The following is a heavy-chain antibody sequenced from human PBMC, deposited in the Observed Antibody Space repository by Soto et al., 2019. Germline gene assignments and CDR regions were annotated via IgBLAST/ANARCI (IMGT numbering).Heavy chain of an antibody. Sequence: QVQLVESGGGLVKPGGSLRLSCAASGFTLSDYYMTWIRQAPGKGLEWVSDISISGTTIHYADSVRGRFTISRDNAKNSLWLXXXXXXAEDTXVYXXXXXXGDGYYNFWGQGTLVTVSS. V-gene: IGHV3-11*01. J-gene: IGHJ4*02. CDR1: GFTLSDYY. CDR3: XXXXGDGYYNF. D-gene: IGHD3-9*01. CDR2: ISISGTTI.